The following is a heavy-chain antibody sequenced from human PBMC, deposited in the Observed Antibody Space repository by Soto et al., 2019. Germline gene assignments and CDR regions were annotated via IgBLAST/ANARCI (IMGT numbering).Heavy chain of an antibody. CDR1: GFTYSSYA. CDR2: ISGSGGST. V-gene: IGHV3-23*01. CDR3: AKDSPRPIAVAGTPYYYGMDV. D-gene: IGHD6-19*01. Sequence: PGGSLRLSCAASGFTYSSYAMSWVRQAPGKGLEWVPAISGSGGSTYYADSVKGRFTISRDNSKNTLYLQMNSLRAEDTAVYYCAKDSPRPIAVAGTPYYYGMDVWGQGTTVTVSS. J-gene: IGHJ6*02.